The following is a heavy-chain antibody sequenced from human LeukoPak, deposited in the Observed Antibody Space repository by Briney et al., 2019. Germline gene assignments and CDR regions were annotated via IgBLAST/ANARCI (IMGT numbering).Heavy chain of an antibody. Sequence: GGSLRLSCAASGFTVSSNYMTWVRQAPGKGLEWVSVIYSDRSTFYADSVRGRFTISRDNSKNTLYLQMNSLRAEDTAVYYCAREAWETWGQGALVTVSS. D-gene: IGHD1-26*01. J-gene: IGHJ4*02. CDR1: GFTVSSNY. CDR2: IYSDRST. V-gene: IGHV3-53*01. CDR3: AREAWET.